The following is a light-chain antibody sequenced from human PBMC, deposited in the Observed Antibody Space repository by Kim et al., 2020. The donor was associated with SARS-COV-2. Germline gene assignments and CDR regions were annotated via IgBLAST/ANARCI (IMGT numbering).Light chain of an antibody. CDR1: SLRSYY. Sequence: VALRQTVRLTCQGDSLRSYYATWYQQKPGQAPILVIYGKNNRPSGIPDRFSGSSSGNTASLTITGTQAGDEADYYCNSRDSNDNVVFGGGTQLTVL. J-gene: IGLJ2*01. CDR2: GKN. V-gene: IGLV3-19*01. CDR3: NSRDSNDNVV.